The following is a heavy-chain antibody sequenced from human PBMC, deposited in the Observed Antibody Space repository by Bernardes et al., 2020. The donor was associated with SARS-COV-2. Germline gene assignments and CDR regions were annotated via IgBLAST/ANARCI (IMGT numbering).Heavy chain of an antibody. CDR2: ISLDGLT. CDR1: GFTFEDYS. J-gene: IGHJ6*04. V-gene: IGHV3-43*01. CDR3: VKDFNSWSAGMDV. Sequence: GGSLRLSCAISGFTFEDYSMHCFRQSPGKCLEWVSLISLDGLTYYVDSVKGRFTTSRDNSRNTLFLQMNSLRTEDTALYYCVKDFNSWSAGMDVWGKGTTVTVYS.